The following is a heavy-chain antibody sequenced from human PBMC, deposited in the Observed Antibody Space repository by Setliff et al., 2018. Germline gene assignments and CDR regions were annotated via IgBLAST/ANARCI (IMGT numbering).Heavy chain of an antibody. Sequence: ASVKVSCKASGYTFTGYYMHWVRQAPGQGLEWMGWINPNSGGTNYAQKFQGRVTMTRDTSISTAYMELSRLRSDDTAVYYCARAFGMCYDFWSGSLHYFDYWGQGTLVTVSS. D-gene: IGHD3-3*01. J-gene: IGHJ4*02. CDR2: INPNSGGT. V-gene: IGHV1-2*02. CDR3: ARAFGMCYDFWSGSLHYFDY. CDR1: GYTFTGYY.